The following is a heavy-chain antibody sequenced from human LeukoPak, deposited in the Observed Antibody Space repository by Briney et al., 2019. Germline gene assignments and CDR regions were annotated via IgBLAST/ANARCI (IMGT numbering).Heavy chain of an antibody. CDR3: ARVYYDSSGPLDY. J-gene: IGHJ4*02. D-gene: IGHD3-22*01. CDR1: GGSISFRTYF. Sequence: KPSETLSLTCTVSGGSISFRTYFWGWISQPPGKGREWIWTIYYSGNPYNTPSLKSRATISLDTSTNQFSLNLSPVTAADTAVYYCARVYYDSSGPLDYSGQGTLVTVSS. CDR2: IYYSGNP. V-gene: IGHV4-39*01.